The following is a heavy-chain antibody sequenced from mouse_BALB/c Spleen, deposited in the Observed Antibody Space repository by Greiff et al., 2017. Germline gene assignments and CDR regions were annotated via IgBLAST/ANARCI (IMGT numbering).Heavy chain of an antibody. CDR3: AERGQYGLRFAY. J-gene: IGHJ3*01. CDR1: GYAFTNYL. V-gene: IGHV1-54*01. CDR2: INPGSGGT. D-gene: IGHD3-1*01. Sequence: QVQLQQSGAELVRPGTSVKVSCKASGYAFTNYLIEWVKQRPGQGLEWIGVINPGSGGTNYNEKFKGKATLTADKSSSTAYMQLSSLTSDDSAVYYCAERGQYGLRFAYWGQGTLVTVSA.